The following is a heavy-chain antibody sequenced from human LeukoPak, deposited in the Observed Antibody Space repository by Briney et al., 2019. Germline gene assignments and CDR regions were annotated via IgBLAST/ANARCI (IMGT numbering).Heavy chain of an antibody. CDR1: GSTFSSYS. J-gene: IGHJ3*02. V-gene: IGHV3-21*01. Sequence: PGGSLRLSCAASGSTFSSYSMNWVRQAPGKGLEWVSSISSNSRYIYYADSVKGRLTISRDNAKNSLYLQMNSLRAEDTAVYYCARDVCPAYCSNGVWGSDAFDIWGQGTMVSVSS. CDR3: ARDVCPAYCSNGVWGSDAFDI. CDR2: ISSNSRYI. D-gene: IGHD2-8*01.